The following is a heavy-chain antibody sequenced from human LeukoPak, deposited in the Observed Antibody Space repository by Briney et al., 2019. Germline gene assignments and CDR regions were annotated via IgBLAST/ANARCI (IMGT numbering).Heavy chain of an antibody. CDR2: ISSSSSYI. D-gene: IGHD2-2*01. Sequence: GGSLRLSCAASGFTFSSYSMNWVRQAPGKGLEWVSSISSSSSYIYYADSVKGRFTISRDNAKNSLYLQMNSLRAEDTAVYYCARSWGVVVPAAIILGYFDYWGQGTLVTVSS. CDR1: GFTFSSYS. CDR3: ARSWGVVVPAAIILGYFDY. V-gene: IGHV3-21*04. J-gene: IGHJ4*02.